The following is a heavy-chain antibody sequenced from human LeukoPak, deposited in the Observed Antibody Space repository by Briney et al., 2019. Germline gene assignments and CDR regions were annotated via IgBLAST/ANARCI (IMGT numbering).Heavy chain of an antibody. CDR3: VRDRERSFAFSPYEFDL. CDR1: GFAFGDYA. CDR2: LSYDGSNK. Sequence: PGGSLRLSCVASGFAFGDYAMHWVRQSPGKGLEWMAILSYDGSNKYYADSVRGRFTISRDNLKNTLYLQMNGLRPEDTALYYCVRDRERSFAFSPYEFDLWGQGALVTVSS. J-gene: IGHJ4*02. D-gene: IGHD3-16*01. V-gene: IGHV3-30-3*01.